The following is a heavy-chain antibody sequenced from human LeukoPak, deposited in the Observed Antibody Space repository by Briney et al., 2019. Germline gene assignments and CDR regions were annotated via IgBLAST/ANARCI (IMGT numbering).Heavy chain of an antibody. CDR3: ARAGATRGFDY. CDR2: IYYSGST. D-gene: IGHD1-26*01. J-gene: IGHJ4*02. V-gene: IGHV4-59*01. CDR1: GGSISSYY. Sequence: SETLSLTCTVSGGSISSYYWSWIRQPPGKGLEWIGYIYYSGSTNYNPSLKSRVTISVDTSKNQFSLKLSSVTAADTAVYYCARAGATRGFDYWGQGTPVTVSS.